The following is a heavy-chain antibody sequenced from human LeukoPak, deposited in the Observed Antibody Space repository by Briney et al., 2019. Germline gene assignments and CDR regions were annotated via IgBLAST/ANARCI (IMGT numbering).Heavy chain of an antibody. J-gene: IGHJ4*02. CDR1: GYTFTNYG. CDR3: ARDIATVVHQD. CDR2: ISAYTGNT. D-gene: IGHD2-2*01. Sequence: ASVKVSCKASGYTFTNYGITWVRQAPGQGLEWMGWISAYTGNTNYVQKFQGRVTMATDASTSTAYMELRSMRSDDKAIYYCARDIATVVHQDWGQGTLVTVSS. V-gene: IGHV1-18*01.